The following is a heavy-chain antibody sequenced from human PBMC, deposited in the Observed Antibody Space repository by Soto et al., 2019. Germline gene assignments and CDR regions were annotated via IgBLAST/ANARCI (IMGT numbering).Heavy chain of an antibody. CDR2: MNQDGSEK. V-gene: IGHV3-7*01. CDR3: GTDEGFILGAVA. Sequence: EVQLVESGGGLAQPGGSLRLSCAVSGFTFSSYWMSWVRQAPGKGLEWVANMNQDGSEKYYVDSVKGRFTISRDNAKNSLYLQMNSLRAEDTAIYYFGTDEGFILGAVAWGQGTLVTVSS. D-gene: IGHD1-26*01. CDR1: GFTFSSYW. J-gene: IGHJ5*02.